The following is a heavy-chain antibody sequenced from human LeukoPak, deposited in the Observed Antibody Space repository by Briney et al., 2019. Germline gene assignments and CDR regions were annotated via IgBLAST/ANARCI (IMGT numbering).Heavy chain of an antibody. V-gene: IGHV1-18*01. J-gene: IGHJ4*02. D-gene: IGHD3-22*01. CDR2: ISAYNGNT. CDR1: GYTFTSYG. CDR3: ARAKGYYHDSSGPIDY. Sequence: ASVKVSCKASGYTFTSYGISWVRQAPGQGLEWMGWISAYNGNTNYAQKLQGRVTMTTDTSTSTAYMELRSLRSDDTAVYYCARAKGYYHDSSGPIDYWGQGTLVTVSS.